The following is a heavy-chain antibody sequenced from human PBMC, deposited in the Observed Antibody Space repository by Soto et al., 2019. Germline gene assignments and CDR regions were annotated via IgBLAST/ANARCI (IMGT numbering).Heavy chain of an antibody. V-gene: IGHV4-59*01. D-gene: IGHD3-22*01. CDR3: ARGLADSSGYYPDY. CDR1: GGSISSYY. CDR2: IYYSGST. Sequence: PSETLSLTCTVSGGSISSYYWSWIRQPPGKGLEWIGYIYYSGSTNYNPSLKSRVTISVDTSKNQFSLKLSSVTAADTAVYYCARGLADSSGYYPDYWGQGTLVTVSS. J-gene: IGHJ4*02.